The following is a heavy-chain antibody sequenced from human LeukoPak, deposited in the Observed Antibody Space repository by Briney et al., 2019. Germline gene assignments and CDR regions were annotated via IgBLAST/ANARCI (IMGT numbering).Heavy chain of an antibody. D-gene: IGHD5-18*01. V-gene: IGHV3-23*01. CDR3: AKDPPPSYGLSGVFRVSRIDLDY. CDR1: VFTFSSYA. Sequence: PGGSLRLSCAASVFTFSSYAMSWVRQAPGKGLEWVSAISGSGGSTYYADSVKRRFTISRDNPKNRLYLQMNSQKAKDKAVYYCAKDPPPSYGLSGVFRVSRIDLDYWGQGTLVTVSS. J-gene: IGHJ4*02. CDR2: ISGSGGST.